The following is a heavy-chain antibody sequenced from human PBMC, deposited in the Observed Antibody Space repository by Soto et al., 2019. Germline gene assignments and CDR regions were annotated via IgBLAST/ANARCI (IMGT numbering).Heavy chain of an antibody. V-gene: IGHV4-4*02. J-gene: IGHJ4*02. CDR3: ARDLGTGTDF. D-gene: IGHD1-1*01. CDR1: GDSISSSNW. CDR2: SYHSGAT. Sequence: QVQLQESGPGLVKPSGTLSPTCAVSGDSISSSNWWSWVRQAPGKGLEWIGESYHSGATTYNPSLKSRATISVDPSKNHSSLKLTSVTAADTAVYFCARDLGTGTDFWGRGTLVTVAS.